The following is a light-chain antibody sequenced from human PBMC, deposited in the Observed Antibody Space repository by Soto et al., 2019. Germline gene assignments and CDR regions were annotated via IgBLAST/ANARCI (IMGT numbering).Light chain of an antibody. V-gene: IGLV2-11*01. CDR3: CSYAGSYTVL. Sequence: QSVLTQPRSVSGSPGQSVTISCTGTSSDVGGYKYVSWYQQHPGKVPNLIIYDVSEWPSGVPDRFSGSKSGNTASLSISGLQAEDEADYYCCSYAGSYTVLFGGGTKLTVL. CDR2: DVS. CDR1: SSDVGGYKY. J-gene: IGLJ2*01.